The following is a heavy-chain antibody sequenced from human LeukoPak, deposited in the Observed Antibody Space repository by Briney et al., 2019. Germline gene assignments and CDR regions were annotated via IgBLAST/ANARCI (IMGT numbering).Heavy chain of an antibody. Sequence: SETLSLTCAVSGYSISSGYYWGWIRRPPGKGPEWIGSIYHTGSTYYNPSLTSRVTISIVTSRNQFSLKLSSVTAADTAVYYCARHEIYDFWSGYSNWFDPWGQGTLVTVSS. V-gene: IGHV4-38-2*01. D-gene: IGHD3-3*01. CDR1: GYSISSGYY. CDR2: IYHTGST. CDR3: ARHEIYDFWSGYSNWFDP. J-gene: IGHJ5*02.